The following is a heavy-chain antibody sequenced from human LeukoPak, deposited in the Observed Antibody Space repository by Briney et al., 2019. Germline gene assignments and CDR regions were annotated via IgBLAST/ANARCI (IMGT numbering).Heavy chain of an antibody. CDR1: VGTFATHA. V-gene: IGHV1-69*04. Sequence: GSSVKVSCKASVGTFATHAITWGRQAPGQRLERMGKIIPMFGITNSTQKFQPGVTLSADTSTGTVHIELKGLRPDDTAVYYCARERQGITPYLYSWGQGTLVTVSS. J-gene: IGHJ5*02. CDR2: IIPMFGIT. D-gene: IGHD1-14*01. CDR3: ARERQGITPYLYS.